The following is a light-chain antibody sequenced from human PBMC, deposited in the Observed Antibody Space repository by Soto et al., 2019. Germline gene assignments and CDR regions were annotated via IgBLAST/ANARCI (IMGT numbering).Light chain of an antibody. Sequence: DIQMTQSPSSLSASVGDRVTLTCRAGQGIGDDLGWYQQQPGRAPKRLIYGVFNLQSGVPSRFSGSGAGTEFTLTISSLQPEDFATYYCLQHRSYPWTFGQGTKVEIK. CDR2: GVF. J-gene: IGKJ1*01. CDR3: LQHRSYPWT. CDR1: QGIGDD. V-gene: IGKV1-17*01.